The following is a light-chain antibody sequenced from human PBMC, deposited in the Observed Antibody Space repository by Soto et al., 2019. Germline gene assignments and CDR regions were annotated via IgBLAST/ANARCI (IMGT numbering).Light chain of an antibody. CDR1: QSVGSSY. J-gene: IGKJ1*01. CDR3: QQYSTSRT. Sequence: EIVLTQSPVTLSLSPGERATLSCGARQSVGSSYLAWYQQKPGLAPRLLIYDASIRATGIPDRFSGSGSGADFTLTISRLEPEDFALYYCQQYSTSRTFGQGTKVDIK. V-gene: IGKV3D-20*01. CDR2: DAS.